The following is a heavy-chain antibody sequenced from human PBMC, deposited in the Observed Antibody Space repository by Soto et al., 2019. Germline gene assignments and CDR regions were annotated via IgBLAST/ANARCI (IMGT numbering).Heavy chain of an antibody. Sequence: PGGSLRLSCAASGFTFSSYSMNWVRQAPGKGLEWVSSISSSSSYIFYADSVKGRFTISRDTAKSSLYLQMNTLRAEDTAVYYCARAWSHGAYPDYWGRGTLVTVSS. J-gene: IGHJ4*02. CDR1: GFTFSSYS. CDR2: ISSSSSYI. CDR3: ARAWSHGAYPDY. V-gene: IGHV3-21*01. D-gene: IGHD3-16*01.